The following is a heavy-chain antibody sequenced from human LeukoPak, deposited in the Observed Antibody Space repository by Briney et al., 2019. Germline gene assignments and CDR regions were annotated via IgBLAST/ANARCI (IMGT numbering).Heavy chain of an antibody. J-gene: IGHJ6*04. CDR3: AELGITMIGGV. CDR1: AFTFSSYS. D-gene: IGHD3-10*02. Sequence: GGSLRLSCAASAFTFSSYSMNWVRQAPGKGLEWVSSISSSGSTIYYADSVKGRFTISRDNAKNSLYLQMNSLRAEDTAVYYCAELGITMIGGVWGKGTTVTISS. CDR2: ISSSGSTI. V-gene: IGHV3-48*04.